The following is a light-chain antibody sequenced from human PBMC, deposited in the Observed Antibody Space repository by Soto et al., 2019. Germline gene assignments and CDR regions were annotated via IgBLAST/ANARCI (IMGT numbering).Light chain of an antibody. CDR1: QNIHNH. Sequence: DKLMSQSPATLSVSLGERVTLSCRASQNIHNHMSWFLQKPGQTPRLLIYDAIIRAPDVPARFSGSWSGTEFTLTINSLQYEDFELYYCQQYDAWQLTLRGGTKADIK. CDR2: DAI. CDR3: QQYDAWQLT. V-gene: IGKV3-15*01. J-gene: IGKJ4*01.